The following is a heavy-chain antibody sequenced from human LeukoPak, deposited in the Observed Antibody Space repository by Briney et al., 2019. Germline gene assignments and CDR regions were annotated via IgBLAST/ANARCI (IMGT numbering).Heavy chain of an antibody. CDR3: ASGLVQGDFDY. V-gene: IGHV4-59*11. Sequence: SETLSLTCTVTGDSIRSHYWSWIRQPPGQGLEWIGYIYYSGSTNYNPSLRSRVTISVDTSKNQFSLKLSSVTAADTAVYYCASGLVQGDFDYWGQGTLVTVSS. CDR2: IYYSGST. CDR1: GDSIRSHY. D-gene: IGHD6-19*01. J-gene: IGHJ4*02.